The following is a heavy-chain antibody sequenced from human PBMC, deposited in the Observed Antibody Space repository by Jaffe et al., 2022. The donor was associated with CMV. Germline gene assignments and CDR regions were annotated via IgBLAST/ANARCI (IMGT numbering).Heavy chain of an antibody. Sequence: QVQLVESGGGVVQPGRSLRLSCAASGFTFSSYGMHWVRQAPGKGLEWVAVIWYDGSNKYYADSVKGRFTISRDNSKNTLYLQMNSLRAEDTAVYYCARDRRWITGTTFYYYYYMDVWGKGTTVTVSS. CDR2: IWYDGSNK. CDR3: ARDRRWITGTTFYYYYYMDV. J-gene: IGHJ6*03. V-gene: IGHV3-33*08. D-gene: IGHD1-7*01. CDR1: GFTFSSYG.